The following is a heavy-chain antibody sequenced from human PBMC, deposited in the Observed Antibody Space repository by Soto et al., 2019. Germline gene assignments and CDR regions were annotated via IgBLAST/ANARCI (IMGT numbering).Heavy chain of an antibody. V-gene: IGHV3-21*01. CDR3: EPDHGGAARALHS. Sequence: GGSLRLSCAASGFAFSTSVMNWVRQAPGKGLEWVSSITSSSSYIYYTASVEGRFTISRDNAKDSLFLQMDSLTVEDNAIYYSEPDHGGAARALHSWGQGTLVTVSS. D-gene: IGHD1-26*01. J-gene: IGHJ4*02. CDR1: GFAFSTSV. CDR2: ITSSSSYI.